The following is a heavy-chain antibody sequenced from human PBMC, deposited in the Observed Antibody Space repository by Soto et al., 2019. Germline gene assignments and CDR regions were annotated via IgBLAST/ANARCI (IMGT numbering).Heavy chain of an antibody. D-gene: IGHD1-26*01. CDR3: ARGGVGAKFTWFDP. CDR1: GYIFTSYA. J-gene: IGHJ5*02. V-gene: IGHV1-18*01. Sequence: ASVKVSCKASGYIFTSYAISWVRQAPGQGLEWMGWITAYNGNTNYAQKVQGRVTMTTDTSTSTAYMELRSLRSDDTAVYYCARGGVGAKFTWFDPWGQGTLVTVSS. CDR2: ITAYNGNT.